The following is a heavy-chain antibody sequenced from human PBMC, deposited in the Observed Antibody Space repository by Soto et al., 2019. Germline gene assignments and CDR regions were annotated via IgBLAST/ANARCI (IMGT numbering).Heavy chain of an antibody. CDR3: ARAGRMQMANFDF. V-gene: IGHV1-69*01. J-gene: IGHJ4*02. D-gene: IGHD1-1*01. CDR2: IIPLFGTP. CDR1: GGPFSSYG. Sequence: QVLLMQSGAEVKKPGSSVKVSCTSSGGPFSSYGISWVRQVPGQGLEWLGGIIPLFGTPSYARKFQDRLTRSADESTTTAYRELISLTSEDTAMYFCARAGRMQMANFDFWGQGTLVTVSS.